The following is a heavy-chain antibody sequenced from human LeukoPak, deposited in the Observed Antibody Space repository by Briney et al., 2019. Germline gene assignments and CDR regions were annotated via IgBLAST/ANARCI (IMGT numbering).Heavy chain of an antibody. D-gene: IGHD3-3*01. Sequence: RASVKVSCKASGGTFSSYAISWVRQAPGQGLEWMGGIIPIFGAANYAQKFQGRVTITTDESTSTAYMELSSPRSEDTAVYYCARGRIYRYYDFWPFDYWGQGTLVAVSS. CDR3: ARGRIYRYYDFWPFDY. J-gene: IGHJ4*02. CDR1: GGTFSSYA. V-gene: IGHV1-69*05. CDR2: IIPIFGAA.